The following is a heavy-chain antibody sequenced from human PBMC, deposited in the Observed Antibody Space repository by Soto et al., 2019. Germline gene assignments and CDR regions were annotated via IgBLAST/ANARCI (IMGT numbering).Heavy chain of an antibody. CDR1: GGTFSSYA. Sequence: QVPLVQSGAEVKKPGSSVKVSCKASGGTFSSYAISWVRQAPGQGLEWMGGIIPIFGTANYAQKFQGRVTITADESTSTAYMELSSLRSEDTAVYYCARLDGSYPRGDFDYWGQGTLVTVSS. J-gene: IGHJ4*02. V-gene: IGHV1-69*01. D-gene: IGHD1-26*01. CDR2: IIPIFGTA. CDR3: ARLDGSYPRGDFDY.